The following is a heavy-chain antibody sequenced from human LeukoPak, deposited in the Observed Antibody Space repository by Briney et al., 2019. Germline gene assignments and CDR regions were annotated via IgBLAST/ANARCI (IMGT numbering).Heavy chain of an antibody. CDR1: GFTFSSYA. CDR2: ISYDGSNK. V-gene: IGHV3-30*09. D-gene: IGHD6-19*01. Sequence: PGRSLRLSCAASGFTFSSYAMHWVRQAPGKGLEWVAVISYDGSNKYYADSVKGRFAISRDNSKNTLYLQMNSLRAEDTAVYYCARAPGGPYSSGSWFDPWGQGTLVTVSS. J-gene: IGHJ5*02. CDR3: ARAPGGPYSSGSWFDP.